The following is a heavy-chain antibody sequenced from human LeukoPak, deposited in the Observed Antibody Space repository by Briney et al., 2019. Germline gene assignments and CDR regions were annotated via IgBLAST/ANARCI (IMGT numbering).Heavy chain of an antibody. J-gene: IGHJ2*01. V-gene: IGHV1-2*02. Sequence: ASVKVSCKASGYYMHWVRQAPGQGLEWMGWINPNSGGTNYAQKFQGRVTMTRDTSISTAYMELSRLRSDDTAVCYCARGKSAAAPDSNWYLDLWGRGTLVTVSS. D-gene: IGHD6-13*01. CDR3: ARGKSAAAPDSNWYLDL. CDR2: INPNSGGT. CDR1: GYY.